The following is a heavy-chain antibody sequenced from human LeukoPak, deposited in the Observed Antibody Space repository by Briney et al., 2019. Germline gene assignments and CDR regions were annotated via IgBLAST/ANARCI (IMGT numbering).Heavy chain of an antibody. CDR2: ISAYNGNT. D-gene: IGHD3-10*01. V-gene: IGHV1-18*01. J-gene: IGHJ6*02. Sequence: ASVKVSCKASGYTFTSYGISWVRQAPGQGLEWMGRISAYNGNTNYAQKLQGRVTMTTDTSTSTAYMELRSLRSDDTAVYYCARSVLLWFGELLDYGMDVWGQGTTVTVSS. CDR1: GYTFTSYG. CDR3: ARSVLLWFGELLDYGMDV.